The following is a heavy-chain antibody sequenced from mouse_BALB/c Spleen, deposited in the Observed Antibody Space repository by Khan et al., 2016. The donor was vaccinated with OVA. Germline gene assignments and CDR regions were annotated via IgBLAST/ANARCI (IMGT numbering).Heavy chain of an antibody. CDR2: IYPYNDDT. V-gene: IGHV1S136*01. Sequence: VQLQQSGPELVKPGASVRMSCKASGYTFTSYVIHWVKQKPGQGLEWIGYIYPYNDDTKYNEKFKGKATLTSDKSSSTAYMELFSLTSEDSAVYYCAKNYRYDVYFDYWGQGTTLTVSS. D-gene: IGHD2-12*01. CDR3: AKNYRYDVYFDY. CDR1: GYTFTSYV. J-gene: IGHJ2*01.